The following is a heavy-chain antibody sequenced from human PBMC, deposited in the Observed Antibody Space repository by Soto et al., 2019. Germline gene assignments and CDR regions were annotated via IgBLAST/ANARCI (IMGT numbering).Heavy chain of an antibody. CDR2: VYYTGTT. CDR3: VRDQQMGRLDP. D-gene: IGHD3-10*01. V-gene: IGHV4-59*13. CDR1: GGSISSYY. Sequence: SETLSLTCSISGGSISSYYWTWIRQSPGKGLEWIGYVYYTGTTNYNPSLKGRVTISLDRSKGQFSLTLDSVTAADTAIYFCVRDQQMGRLDPWGQGTLVTVSS. J-gene: IGHJ5*02.